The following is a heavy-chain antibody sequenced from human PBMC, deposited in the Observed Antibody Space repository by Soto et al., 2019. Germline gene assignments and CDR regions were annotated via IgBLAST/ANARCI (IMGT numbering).Heavy chain of an antibody. CDR3: ARDLRVVRGAYGMDV. J-gene: IGHJ6*02. V-gene: IGHV1-3*01. CDR2: INAGNGNT. D-gene: IGHD3-10*01. Sequence: QVQLVQSGAEVKKPGASVKVSCKASGYTFTSYAMHWVRQAPGQRLEWMGWINAGNGNTKYSQKFQGRVTITRDTSASTAYMELSSLRSEDTAVYYCARDLRVVRGAYGMDVWGQGTTVTVSS. CDR1: GYTFTSYA.